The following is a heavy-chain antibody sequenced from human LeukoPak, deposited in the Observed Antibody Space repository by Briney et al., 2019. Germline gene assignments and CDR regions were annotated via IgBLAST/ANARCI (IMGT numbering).Heavy chain of an antibody. CDR1: GGSISSYY. J-gene: IGHJ4*02. CDR2: IYTSGST. Sequence: PSETLSLTCTVSGGSISSYYWSWIRQPAGKGLEWIGRIYTSGSTNYNPSLKSRVTISVDKSKNQCSLKLSSVTAADTVVYYCARASIAARHFDYWGQGTLVTVSS. D-gene: IGHD6-6*01. CDR3: ARASIAARHFDY. V-gene: IGHV4-4*07.